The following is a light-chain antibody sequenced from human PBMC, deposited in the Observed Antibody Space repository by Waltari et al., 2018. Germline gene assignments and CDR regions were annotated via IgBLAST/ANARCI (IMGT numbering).Light chain of an antibody. Sequence: DIRMTQSPSSLSASVGDRVTITCRASQDISNYLAWFQQKPGQAPKSLMYTASSLQSGVPSRVSGSGSGTDFTLTISSLQPEDFATYDCQQYNSYPLTFGGGTKVDIK. J-gene: IGKJ4*01. V-gene: IGKV1-16*01. CDR1: QDISNY. CDR2: TAS. CDR3: QQYNSYPLT.